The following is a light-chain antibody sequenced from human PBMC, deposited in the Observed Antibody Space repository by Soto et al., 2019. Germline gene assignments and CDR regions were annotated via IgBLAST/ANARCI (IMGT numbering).Light chain of an antibody. CDR1: QSVSSY. V-gene: IGKV3-11*01. Sequence: EIVLTQSPATLSLSPGERATLSCRASQSVSSYLAWYQQKPGQAPRLLIYDASNRATGITARFSGSGYGTDFTLTISSLEPEDFAVYYCQQRSNWPPGFTFGPGTKVDIK. J-gene: IGKJ3*01. CDR2: DAS. CDR3: QQRSNWPPGFT.